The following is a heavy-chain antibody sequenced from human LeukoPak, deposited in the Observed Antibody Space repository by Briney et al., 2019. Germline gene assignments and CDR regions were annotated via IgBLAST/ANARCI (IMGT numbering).Heavy chain of an antibody. CDR3: ATSKDTAGGPY. Sequence: GGSLELSCEASESTFTSYGMTWVRQPPGKGLDGLANIRQDGGATYYGGSVKGRFTISRDNAKNSLFLQMNSLRAEDTAVYYCATSKDTAGGPYWGQGTLVTVSS. CDR1: ESTFTSYG. V-gene: IGHV3-7*01. D-gene: IGHD5-18*01. J-gene: IGHJ4*02. CDR2: IRQDGGAT.